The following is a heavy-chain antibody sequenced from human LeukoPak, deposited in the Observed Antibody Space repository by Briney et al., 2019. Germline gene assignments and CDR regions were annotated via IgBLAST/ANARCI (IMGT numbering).Heavy chain of an antibody. V-gene: IGHV1-69*04. CDR3: ASMEPSYFDY. CDR2: IIPILGIA. CDR1: GGTFSSYA. J-gene: IGHJ4*02. Sequence: GASVKVSCKASGGTFSSYAISWVRQAPGQGLEWMGRIIPILGIANYAQKFQGRVTITADKSTSTGYMELSSLRSEDTAVYYCASMEPSYFDYWGQGTLVTVSS. D-gene: IGHD1-1*01.